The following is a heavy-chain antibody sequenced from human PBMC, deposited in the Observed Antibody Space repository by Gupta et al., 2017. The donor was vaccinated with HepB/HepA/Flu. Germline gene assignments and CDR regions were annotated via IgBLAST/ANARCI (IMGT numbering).Heavy chain of an antibody. CDR2: ISYDGSNK. CDR3: ARETYAFDI. V-gene: IGHV3-30-3*01. J-gene: IGHJ3*02. Sequence: RLSCAASGFTFSSYAMHWVRQAPGKGLEWVAVISYDGSNKYYADSVKGRFTISRDNSKNTLYLQMNSLRAEDTAVYYCARETYAFDIWGQGTMVTVSS. CDR1: GFTFSSYA.